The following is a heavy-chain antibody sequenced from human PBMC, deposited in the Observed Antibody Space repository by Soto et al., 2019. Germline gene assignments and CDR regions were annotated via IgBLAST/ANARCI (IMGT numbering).Heavy chain of an antibody. CDR3: ARGGALDGTSPPFNH. CDR2: INANSGDT. D-gene: IGHD6-19*01. CDR1: GYTFSGHY. J-gene: IGHJ4*02. V-gene: IGHV1-2*02. Sequence: QVQLVQSGAEVKKPGASVRVSCKASGYTFSGHYMHWIRQAPGQGPEWPGWINANSGDTDRAPKFQDRLTMTRDTSISTAYMELSRLRSDDTAVYYCARGGALDGTSPPFNHWGQGTLVTVSS.